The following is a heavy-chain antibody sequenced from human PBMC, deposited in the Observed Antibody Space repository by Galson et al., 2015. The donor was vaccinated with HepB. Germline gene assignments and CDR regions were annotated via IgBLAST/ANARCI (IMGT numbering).Heavy chain of an antibody. Sequence: SLRLSCAGSGFNFGSYFMNWVRQAPGKGLEWVAYISTRSTYIYYADSMKGRFTISRDDAKNSLYLQMNSLRADDTAVYYCARVYDGDDAREDYGMDVWGPGATVTVSS. CDR2: ISTRSTYI. V-gene: IGHV3-21*06. D-gene: IGHD4-17*01. J-gene: IGHJ6*02. CDR3: ARVYDGDDAREDYGMDV. CDR1: GFNFGSYF.